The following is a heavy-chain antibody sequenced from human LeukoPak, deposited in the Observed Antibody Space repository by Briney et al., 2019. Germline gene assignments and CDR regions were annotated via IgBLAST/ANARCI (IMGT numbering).Heavy chain of an antibody. D-gene: IGHD4-17*01. CDR3: ARRKLTTVTTGRYFDY. V-gene: IGHV4-34*01. CDR1: GGSFSGYY. J-gene: IGHJ4*02. Sequence: PSETLSLTCAVYGGSFSGYYWSWIRQPPGKGLEWIGEINHSGSTNYNPSLKSRVTISVDTSKSQFSLKLSSVTAADTAVYYCARRKLTTVTTGRYFDYWGQGTLVTVSS. CDR2: INHSGST.